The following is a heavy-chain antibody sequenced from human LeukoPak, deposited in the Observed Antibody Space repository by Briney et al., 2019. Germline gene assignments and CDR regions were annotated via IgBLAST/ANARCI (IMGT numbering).Heavy chain of an antibody. Sequence: SETLSLTCTVSGVSISSYYWTWIRQPPGKGLEWIGSIDYSGNTKYNPSLKSRVTISVDTSKNQFSLKLSSVTAADTAVYYCARWYYDSSGYRYFDYWGQGTLVTVSS. V-gene: IGHV4-59*01. CDR3: ARWYYDSSGYRYFDY. D-gene: IGHD3-22*01. CDR1: GVSISSYY. CDR2: IDYSGNT. J-gene: IGHJ4*02.